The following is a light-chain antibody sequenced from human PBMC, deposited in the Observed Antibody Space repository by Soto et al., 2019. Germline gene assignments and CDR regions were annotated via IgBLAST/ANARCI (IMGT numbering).Light chain of an antibody. CDR3: QTWGTGIHV. CDR1: SGHSRYA. J-gene: IGLJ1*01. Sequence: QPVLTQSPSASASQGASVKLTCTLSSGHSRYAIAWHQQQPEKGPRYLMKLNSDGSHSKGDGIPDRFSGSSSGAERYLIISSLQSEDEADYYCQTWGTGIHVFGTGTKLTVL. V-gene: IGLV4-69*01. CDR2: LNSDGSH.